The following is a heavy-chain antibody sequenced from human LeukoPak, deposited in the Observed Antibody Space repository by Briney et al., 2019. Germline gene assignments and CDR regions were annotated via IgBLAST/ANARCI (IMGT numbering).Heavy chain of an antibody. V-gene: IGHV4-59*01. J-gene: IGHJ4*02. CDR3: ARGIAVAGTEGHYFDY. CDR1: GGSISSYY. D-gene: IGHD6-19*01. CDR2: IYYSGST. Sequence: SETLSLTCTVSGGSISSYYWSWIRQPPGKGLEWIGYIYYSGSTNYNPFLKSRVTISVDTSKNQFSLKLSSVTAADTAVYYCARGIAVAGTEGHYFDYWGQGTLVTVSS.